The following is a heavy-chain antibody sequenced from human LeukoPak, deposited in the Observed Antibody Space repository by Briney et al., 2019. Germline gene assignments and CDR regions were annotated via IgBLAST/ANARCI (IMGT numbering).Heavy chain of an antibody. Sequence: GGSLRLSCAASGFTFSSFAIHWVRQAPGKGLEWVTFIWYDASNKYYAESVKGRFTISRDNSRNTVFLQMNSLRAEDTAIYYCATDISTHYFGSWGQGTLVTVSS. CDR2: IWYDASNK. D-gene: IGHD3-9*01. CDR1: GFTFSSFA. V-gene: IGHV3-33*08. J-gene: IGHJ4*02. CDR3: ATDISTHYFGS.